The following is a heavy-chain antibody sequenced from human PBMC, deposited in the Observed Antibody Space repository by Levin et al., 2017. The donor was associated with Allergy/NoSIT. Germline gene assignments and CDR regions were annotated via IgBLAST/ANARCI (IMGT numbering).Heavy chain of an antibody. Sequence: GGSLRLSCKVSGGTFTTYAISWVRQAPGQGLEWMGGITPIFGRPFYAQEFQGRLSIIADKSTTTAYMELSSLRSEDSAIYYCSRGGSGDMATVPLDSWGQGTLVTVSS. CDR3: SRGGSGDMATVPLDS. CDR2: ITPIFGRP. CDR1: GGTFTTYA. D-gene: IGHD5-24*01. V-gene: IGHV1-69*06. J-gene: IGHJ4*02.